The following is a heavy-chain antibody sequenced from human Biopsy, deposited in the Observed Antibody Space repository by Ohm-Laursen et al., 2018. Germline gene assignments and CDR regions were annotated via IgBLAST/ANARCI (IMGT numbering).Heavy chain of an antibody. CDR1: GFDFSDYS. CDR2: LHDRGVT. Sequence: SLRLSCSASGFDFSDYSMSWVRQAPGKGLEWVSSLHDRGVTYYADSVKGRFTISGDNSKNTLYLQMNGLRAEDTAVYFCQGGHLPPGQFYGVDAWGQGTTVTVSS. CDR3: QGGHLPPGQFYGVDA. V-gene: IGHV3-53*01. J-gene: IGHJ6*02. D-gene: IGHD3-16*01.